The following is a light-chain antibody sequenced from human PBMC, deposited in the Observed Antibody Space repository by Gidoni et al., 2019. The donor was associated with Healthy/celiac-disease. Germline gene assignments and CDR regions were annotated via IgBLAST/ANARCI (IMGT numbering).Light chain of an antibody. CDR1: SSDVGGYNC. V-gene: IGLV2-14*01. Sequence: QSALHQPDSVSGSPGQSITISCTVTSSDVGGYNCVSWYQQHTGKSPKLMIYDARNRPSGVSNRFSGSKSGNTASLTISGLQAEDEADYYCSSYTSSSTARVFGGGTKLTVL. CDR3: SSYTSSSTARV. J-gene: IGLJ2*01. CDR2: DAR.